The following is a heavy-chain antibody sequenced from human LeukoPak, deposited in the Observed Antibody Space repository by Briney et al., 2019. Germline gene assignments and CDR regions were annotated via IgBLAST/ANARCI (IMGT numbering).Heavy chain of an antibody. Sequence: GESLKISCKGSGYSFTSYWIAWVRQMPGKGLECMGIIYPGDSDTRYSPSFQGQVTISADKSISTAYLQWSTLKASDTAMYYCARSIAVATTFDYWGQGTLVTVSS. CDR1: GYSFTSYW. CDR3: ARSIAVATTFDY. V-gene: IGHV5-51*01. D-gene: IGHD6-19*01. J-gene: IGHJ4*02. CDR2: IYPGDSDT.